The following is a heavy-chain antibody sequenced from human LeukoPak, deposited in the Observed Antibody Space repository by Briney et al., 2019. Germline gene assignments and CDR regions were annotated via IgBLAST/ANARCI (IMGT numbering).Heavy chain of an antibody. CDR2: IYYSGST. CDR3: ARRHGGKELDY. J-gene: IGHJ4*02. V-gene: IGHV4-59*08. Sequence: KPSETLSLTCTVSGGSISSYYWSWIRQPPGKGPEWIGYIYYSGSTNYNPSLKSRVTISVDTSKNQFSLKLSSVTAADTAVYYCARRHGGKELDYWGQGTLVTVSS. D-gene: IGHD4-23*01. CDR1: GGSISSYY.